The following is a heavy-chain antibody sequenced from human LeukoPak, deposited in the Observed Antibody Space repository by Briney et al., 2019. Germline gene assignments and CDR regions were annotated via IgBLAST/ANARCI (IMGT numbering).Heavy chain of an antibody. D-gene: IGHD6-19*01. CDR3: ARTSGQYQLPQQWLAHFDY. V-gene: IGHV1-2*02. CDR1: GYTFTGYY. Sequence: GASVKVSCKASGYTFTGYYMHWVRQAPGQGLEWMGWINPNSGGTNYAQKFQGRVTMTRDTSISTAYMELSRLRSDDTAVYYCARTSGQYQLPQQWLAHFDYWGQGTLVTVSS. J-gene: IGHJ4*02. CDR2: INPNSGGT.